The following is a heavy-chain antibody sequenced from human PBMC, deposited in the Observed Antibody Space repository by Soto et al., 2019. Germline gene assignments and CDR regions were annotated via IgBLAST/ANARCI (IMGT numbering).Heavy chain of an antibody. Sequence: GGSLRLSCAASGFTFSDYYMSWIRQAPGKGLEWVSYISSSSSYTNYADSVKGRFTISRDNAKNSLYLQMNSLRAEDTAVYYSARAKEASSWYYGWDYYYGMDVWGQGTTVTVS. V-gene: IGHV3-11*06. CDR2: ISSSSSYT. CDR1: GFTFSDYY. D-gene: IGHD6-13*01. CDR3: ARAKEASSWYYGWDYYYGMDV. J-gene: IGHJ6*02.